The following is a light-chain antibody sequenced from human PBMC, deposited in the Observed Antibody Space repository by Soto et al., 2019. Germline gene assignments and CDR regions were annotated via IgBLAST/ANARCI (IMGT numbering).Light chain of an antibody. J-gene: IGKJ4*01. CDR2: DAS. CDR1: QSVSSY. Sequence: EIVLTQSPATLSLSPGERATLSCRASQSVSSYLAWYQQKPGQAPRLLIYDASNRATGIQDRFSGSGSGTDFTLTISSLEPEDFAVYYCQQRSNWLLTFGGGTKVEIK. V-gene: IGKV3-11*01. CDR3: QQRSNWLLT.